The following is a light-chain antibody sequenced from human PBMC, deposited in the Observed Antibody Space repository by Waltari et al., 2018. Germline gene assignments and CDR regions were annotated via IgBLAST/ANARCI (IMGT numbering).Light chain of an antibody. Sequence: EIVLTQSPGTMSLSPGERATLSCRASQTVSSSSLTWYKQKPGQAPRLLIYGASTRASDIPDRFGGSGSGTDFTLTISRLEPEDSAVYYCQQYGSLPWTLGQGTKVEIK. J-gene: IGKJ1*01. V-gene: IGKV3-20*01. CDR2: GAS. CDR3: QQYGSLPWT. CDR1: QTVSSSS.